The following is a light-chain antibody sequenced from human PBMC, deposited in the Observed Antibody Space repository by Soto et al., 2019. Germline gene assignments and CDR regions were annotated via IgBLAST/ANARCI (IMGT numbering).Light chain of an antibody. CDR2: DAS. V-gene: IGKV1-5*01. Sequence: EIRMPHSPSPLSVSPGERATLSCRASQSVSRRWAWYQQKPGQVPKLLIYDASSWESGVPARFSGSGSGTEFTLTISSLQADDFATYYCQQYNSYSWTFGQGTKVDIK. CDR3: QQYNSYSWT. CDR1: QSVSRR. J-gene: IGKJ1*01.